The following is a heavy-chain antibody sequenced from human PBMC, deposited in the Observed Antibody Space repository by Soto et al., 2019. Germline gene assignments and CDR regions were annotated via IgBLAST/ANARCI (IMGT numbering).Heavy chain of an antibody. CDR1: GFTFSSYG. D-gene: IGHD3-10*01. Sequence: QVQLVESGGGVVQPGRSLRLSCAASGFTFSSYGMHWVRQAPGKGLEWLAVIWYDGSNKYYADSVKGRFTISRDNSKNALYLQMNSLRAEDTAVYYCARDIDVRGSPTGFDYWGQGTLVTVSS. CDR2: IWYDGSNK. CDR3: ARDIDVRGSPTGFDY. J-gene: IGHJ4*02. V-gene: IGHV3-33*01.